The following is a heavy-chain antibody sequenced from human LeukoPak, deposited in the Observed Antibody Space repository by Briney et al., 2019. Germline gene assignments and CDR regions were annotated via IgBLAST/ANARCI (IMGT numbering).Heavy chain of an antibody. CDR2: IYYGGTT. Sequence: GSLRLSCAASGFTVSSNYMSWVRQPPGKGLEWIGSIYYGGTTYYNSSLKSRVTISVDISKNQFSLKVSPVTAADTAVYCARDAGHQLSRRNYYAMDVWGQGTTVTVSS. CDR1: GFTVSSNY. CDR3: ARDAGHQLSRRNYYAMDV. D-gene: IGHD2-2*01. J-gene: IGHJ6*02. V-gene: IGHV4-39*07.